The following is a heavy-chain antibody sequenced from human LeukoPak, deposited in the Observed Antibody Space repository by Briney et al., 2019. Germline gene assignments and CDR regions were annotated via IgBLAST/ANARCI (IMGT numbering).Heavy chain of an antibody. V-gene: IGHV1-2*02. J-gene: IGHJ4*02. CDR1: GYTFTGYY. D-gene: IGHD3-10*01. CDR2: INPNSGDT. Sequence: GASVKVSCKASGYTFTGYYMHWVRQAPGQGLEWMGWINPNSGDTNYAQKFQGRVTMTSDTSISTAYVELSRLTSDDTAIYYCARGHYGSGSQGSDYWGQGTLVTVSS. CDR3: ARGHYGSGSQGSDY.